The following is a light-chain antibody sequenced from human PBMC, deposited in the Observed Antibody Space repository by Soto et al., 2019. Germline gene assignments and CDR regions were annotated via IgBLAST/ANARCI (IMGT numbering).Light chain of an antibody. CDR3: LQDYNYPLP. CDR1: QSISSR. Sequence: DIQMTHSPSTLSASVGDRVTITCRASQSISSRLAWYQQKPGKAPKFLVYDASHLESGVPSRFSGSGSGTEFTLTISSLQPDDFATYYCLQDYNYPLPFGQGPKVDI. J-gene: IGKJ1*01. V-gene: IGKV1-5*01. CDR2: DAS.